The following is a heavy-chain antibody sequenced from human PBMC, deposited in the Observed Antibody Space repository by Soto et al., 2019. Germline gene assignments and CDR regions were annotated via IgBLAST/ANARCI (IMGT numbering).Heavy chain of an antibody. CDR3: ARSGYYYDSSGYYHKDWFDP. D-gene: IGHD3-22*01. CDR2: IYSGGST. Sequence: GGSLRLSCAASGFTVSSNYMSWVRQAPGKGLEWVSVIYSGGSTYYADSVKGRFTISRDNSKNTLYLQMNSLRAEDTAVYYCARSGYYYDSSGYYHKDWFDPWGQGTLVTVSS. V-gene: IGHV3-53*01. CDR1: GFTVSSNY. J-gene: IGHJ5*02.